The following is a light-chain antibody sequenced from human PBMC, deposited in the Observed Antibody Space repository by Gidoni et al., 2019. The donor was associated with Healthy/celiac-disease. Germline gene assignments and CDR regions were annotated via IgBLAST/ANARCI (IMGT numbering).Light chain of an antibody. V-gene: IGKV1-39*01. CDR3: QQSYSTPTIT. CDR1: QSISSY. Sequence: DIQMTQSPSSLSASVGDRVTIPCRASQSISSYLNWYQQKPGKAPKLLIYAASSLQSGVPSRFSGSGSGTEFTLTISSLQPEDFATYYCQQSYSTPTITFXQXTRLEIK. J-gene: IGKJ5*01. CDR2: AAS.